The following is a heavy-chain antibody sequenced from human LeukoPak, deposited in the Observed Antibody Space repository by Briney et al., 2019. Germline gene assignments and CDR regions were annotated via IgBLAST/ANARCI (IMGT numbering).Heavy chain of an antibody. D-gene: IGHD3-22*01. V-gene: IGHV4-59*01. CDR1: GGSISSYY. CDR3: ARGHYYDSSGLFDY. Sequence: PSETLSLTCTVSGGSISSYYWSWIRQPPGKGLEWIGYIYYSGSTNYNPSLKSRVTISVDTSKSQFSLKLSSVTAADTAVYYCARGHYYDSSGLFDYWGQGTLVTVSS. J-gene: IGHJ4*02. CDR2: IYYSGST.